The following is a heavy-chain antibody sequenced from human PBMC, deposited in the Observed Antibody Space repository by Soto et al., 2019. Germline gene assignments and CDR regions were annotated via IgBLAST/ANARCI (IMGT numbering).Heavy chain of an antibody. D-gene: IGHD3-3*01. CDR1: GFTFSSYS. CDR2: ISSSSSYI. CDR3: ARDYDFWSGPYDAFAI. V-gene: IGHV3-21*01. J-gene: IGHJ3*02. Sequence: PGGSLRLSCAASGFTFSSYSMNWVRQAPGKGLEWVSSISSSSSYIYYADSVKGRFTISRDNAKNSLYLQMNSLRAEDTAVYYCARDYDFWSGPYDAFAIWGQGTMVTVSS.